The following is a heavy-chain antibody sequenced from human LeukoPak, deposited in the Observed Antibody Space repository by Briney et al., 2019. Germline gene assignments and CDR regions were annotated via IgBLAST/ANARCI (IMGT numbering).Heavy chain of an antibody. Sequence: GGSLRLSCAASGFTFSDYYMGWIRQAPGKGLEWVASITSSGSTIYYADSVEGRLNISRDNAKKSQYLQMNSLRVEDTAVYYCVRAPAEVDYWGPGTLVTVSS. J-gene: IGHJ4*02. CDR1: GFTFSDYY. CDR2: ITSSGSTI. CDR3: VRAPAEVDY. V-gene: IGHV3-11*01. D-gene: IGHD6-13*01.